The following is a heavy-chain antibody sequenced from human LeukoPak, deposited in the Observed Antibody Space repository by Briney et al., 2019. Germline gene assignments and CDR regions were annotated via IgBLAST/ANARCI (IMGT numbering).Heavy chain of an antibody. V-gene: IGHV3-33*06. J-gene: IGHJ4*02. CDR2: IWYDGTNK. D-gene: IGHD3-9*01. Sequence: HPGGSLRLSCSASGFTFSSYGMHWVRQAPAKGLEWVAVIWYDGTNKYYADSVKGRFTISRDNSKNTLYLQMNSLRAEDTAIYYCAKSQGDMGDYWGQGTLVTVSS. CDR3: AKSQGDMGDY. CDR1: GFTFSSYG.